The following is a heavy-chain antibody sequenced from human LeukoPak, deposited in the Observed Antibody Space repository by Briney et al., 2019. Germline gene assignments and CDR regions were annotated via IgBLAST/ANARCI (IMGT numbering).Heavy chain of an antibody. Sequence: ASVKVSCKASGYTFTSYDINWVRQATGQGLEWMGWMNPNSGNTGYAQKFQGRVTMARNTSISTAYMELSSLRSEDTAVYYCARGRWSSGWSAVIYYWGQGTLVTVSS. D-gene: IGHD6-19*01. CDR1: GYTFTSYD. V-gene: IGHV1-8*01. CDR3: ARGRWSSGWSAVIYY. J-gene: IGHJ4*02. CDR2: MNPNSGNT.